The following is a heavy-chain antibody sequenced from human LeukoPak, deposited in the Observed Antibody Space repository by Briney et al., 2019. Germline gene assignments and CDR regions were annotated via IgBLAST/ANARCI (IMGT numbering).Heavy chain of an antibody. CDR2: IIPIFGTA. CDR3: ARDPGLRMVGFDP. CDR1: GYTFTGYY. D-gene: IGHD5-12*01. Sequence: SVKVSCKASGYTFTGYYMHWVRQAPGQGLEWMGGIIPIFGTANYAQKFQGRVTITADESTSTAYMELSSLRSEDTAVYYCARDPGLRMVGFDPWGQGTLVTVSS. V-gene: IGHV1-69*13. J-gene: IGHJ5*02.